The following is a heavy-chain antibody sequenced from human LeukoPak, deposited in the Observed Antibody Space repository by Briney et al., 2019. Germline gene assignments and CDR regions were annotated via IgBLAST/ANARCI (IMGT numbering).Heavy chain of an antibody. CDR3: AKDGSHKTVYYFDY. J-gene: IGHJ4*02. Sequence: GGSLRLSCAASGFTFSSYSMNWVRQAPGKGLEWVSYISSSSSTIYYADSVKGRFTISRDNAKNSLYLQMNSLRAEDTALYYCAKDGSHKTVYYFDYWGQGTLVTVSS. D-gene: IGHD1-26*01. CDR1: GFTFSSYS. V-gene: IGHV3-48*04. CDR2: ISSSSSTI.